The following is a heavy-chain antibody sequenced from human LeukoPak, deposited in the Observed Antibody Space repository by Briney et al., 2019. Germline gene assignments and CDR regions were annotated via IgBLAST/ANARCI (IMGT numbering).Heavy chain of an antibody. CDR3: ATHARCLKIRYYFDY. J-gene: IGHJ4*02. V-gene: IGHV4-39*07. CDR2: IYYSGST. CDR1: GGSISSSSYY. D-gene: IGHD5/OR15-5a*01. Sequence: SETLSLTCTVSGGSISSSSYYWGWIRPPPGKGLEWIGSIYYSGSTYYNPSLKSRVIISVDTSKNQFSLTLSAVTAADTAVYYCATHARCLKIRYYFDYWGQGTLVTVSS.